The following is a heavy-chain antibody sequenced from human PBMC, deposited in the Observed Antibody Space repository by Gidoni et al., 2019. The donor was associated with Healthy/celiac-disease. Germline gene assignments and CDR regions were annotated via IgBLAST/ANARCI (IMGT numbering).Heavy chain of an antibody. CDR2: IYSSGST. CDR1: GGSISSSSYS. V-gene: IGHV4-39*01. D-gene: IGHD6-13*01. CDR3: ARISEEQLLV. Sequence: QLQLQESGPGLVKPSETLSLTCTVSGGSISSSSYSWGWIRQPPGKGLEWIGSIYSSGSTYYNPSLKSRVTISVDTSKNQFSLKLSSVTAADTAVYYCARISEEQLLVWGQGTLVTVSS. J-gene: IGHJ4*02.